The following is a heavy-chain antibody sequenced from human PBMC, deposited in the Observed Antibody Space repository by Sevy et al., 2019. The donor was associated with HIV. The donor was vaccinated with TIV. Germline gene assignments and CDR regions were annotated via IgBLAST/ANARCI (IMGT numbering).Heavy chain of an antibody. J-gene: IGHJ4*02. CDR2: ISVYNGKT. D-gene: IGHD3-22*01. Sequence: ASVKVSCKTSGYTITSFGISWVRQAPGQGLEWVGWISVYNGKTNYAQKFQGRITLTSDTSTRTAYMELRSLRSDDTAVYYCSRSGAFEYDSSGFQSHWGQGTLVTVSS. CDR1: GYTITSFG. V-gene: IGHV1-18*01. CDR3: SRSGAFEYDSSGFQSH.